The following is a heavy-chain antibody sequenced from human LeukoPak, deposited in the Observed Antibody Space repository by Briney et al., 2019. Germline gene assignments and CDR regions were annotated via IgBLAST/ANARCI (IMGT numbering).Heavy chain of an antibody. J-gene: IGHJ4*02. CDR3: ARGPYAWGYIDY. D-gene: IGHD7-27*01. V-gene: IGHV4-61*02. CDR2: FYTSGST. Sequence: PSQTLSLTCTVSGGSISSGTYYWSWIRKPAGKGLEWIGRFYTSGSTNYNPSLKSRVTISVDTSKNQFSLKLSSVTAADTAVYYCARGPYAWGYIDYWGQGTLVTVSS. CDR1: GGSISSGTYY.